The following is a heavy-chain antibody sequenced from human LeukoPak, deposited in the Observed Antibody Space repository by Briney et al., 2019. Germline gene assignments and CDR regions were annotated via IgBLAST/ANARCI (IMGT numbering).Heavy chain of an antibody. D-gene: IGHD2-21*01. J-gene: IGHJ4*02. CDR3: ARDDSTYYFDY. V-gene: IGHV3-11*01. Sequence: GGSLRLSCAASGFTFSDYYMSWIRQAPGKGLEWVSYISSSGSTIYYADSVKGRFTISRGNAKNSLYLQMNSLRAEDTAVYYCARDDSTYYFDYWGQGTLVTVSS. CDR2: ISSSGSTI. CDR1: GFTFSDYY.